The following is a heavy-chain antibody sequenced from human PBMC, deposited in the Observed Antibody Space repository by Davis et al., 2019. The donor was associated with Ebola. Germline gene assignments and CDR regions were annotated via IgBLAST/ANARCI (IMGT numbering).Heavy chain of an antibody. Sequence: AASVKVSCKASGYSFTGSTYYRLHWARRAPGRGLEWLGWNNPNTGATNYAQKFQGRVTMTSDTSINTGHMEMRRLTSDDTAVYYCARAVVTPFAAWFDPWGQGTLLTVSS. CDR1: GYSFTGSTYY. V-gene: IGHV1-2*02. J-gene: IGHJ5*02. D-gene: IGHD4-23*01. CDR3: ARAVVTPFAAWFDP. CDR2: NNPNTGAT.